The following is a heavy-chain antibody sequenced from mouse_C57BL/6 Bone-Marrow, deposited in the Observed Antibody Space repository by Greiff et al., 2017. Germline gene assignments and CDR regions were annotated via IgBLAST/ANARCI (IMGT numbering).Heavy chain of an antibody. V-gene: IGHV1-81*01. CDR3: ARDIATVARFAY. CDR1: GYTFTSYG. J-gene: IGHJ3*01. D-gene: IGHD1-1*01. Sequence: LVESGAELARPGASVKLSCKASGYTFTSYGISWVKQSTGQGLEWIGEINPRSGNTFYNEKFKGKATLTADKSSSTAYMELRSLTSEDSAVYFCARDIATVARFAYWGQGTLVTVSA. CDR2: INPRSGNT.